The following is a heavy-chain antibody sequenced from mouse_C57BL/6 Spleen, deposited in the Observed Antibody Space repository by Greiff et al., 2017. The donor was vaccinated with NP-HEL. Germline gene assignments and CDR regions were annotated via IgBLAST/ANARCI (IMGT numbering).Heavy chain of an antibody. V-gene: IGHV1-80*01. Sequence: QVQLKESGAELVKPGASVKISCKASGYAFSSYWMNWVKQRPGQGLEWIGQIYPGDGDTNYNGKFKGKATLTAAKSSSTAYMPLSSLTSEDSAVYFCAREGEDPYAMDYWGQGTSVTVSS. CDR2: IYPGDGDT. CDR3: AREGEDPYAMDY. CDR1: GYAFSSYW. J-gene: IGHJ4*01.